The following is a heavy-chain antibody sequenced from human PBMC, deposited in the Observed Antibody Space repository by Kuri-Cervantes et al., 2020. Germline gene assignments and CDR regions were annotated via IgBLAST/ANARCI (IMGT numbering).Heavy chain of an antibody. CDR1: GFDFTRFW. J-gene: IGHJ4*02. CDR2: IKQDGSET. CDR3: ARPGLISVADYYFDS. V-gene: IGHV3-7*01. Sequence: GGSLRLSCAVSGFDFTRFWMSWVRQAPGKGLEWVANIKQDGSETKYLDSVTGRFIISRDNAKNSVYLQMNSLRAEDTAIYYCARPGLISVADYYFDSWGQGTLVTVSS. D-gene: IGHD6-19*01.